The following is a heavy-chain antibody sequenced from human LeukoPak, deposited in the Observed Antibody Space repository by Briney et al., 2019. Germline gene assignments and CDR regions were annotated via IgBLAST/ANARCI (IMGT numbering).Heavy chain of an antibody. Sequence: PSETLSLTCAVYGGSFSGYYWSWIRQPPGKGLEWIGEINHSGSTNYNPSLKSRVTISVDTSKNQFSLKLSSVTAADTAVYYCARGLKTYYYDSSGYLYPGAFDIWGQGTMVTVSS. CDR3: ARGLKTYYYDSSGYLYPGAFDI. D-gene: IGHD3-22*01. CDR1: GGSFSGYY. CDR2: INHSGST. V-gene: IGHV4-34*01. J-gene: IGHJ3*02.